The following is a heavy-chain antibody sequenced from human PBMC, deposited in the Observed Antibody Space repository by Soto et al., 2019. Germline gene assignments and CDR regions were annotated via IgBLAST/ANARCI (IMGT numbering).Heavy chain of an antibody. V-gene: IGHV1-8*02. D-gene: IGHD6-6*01. CDR2: MNPNSGNT. J-gene: IGHJ6*03. CDR1: GYTFTSYD. CDR3: ARAQIAARYYYYHMDV. Sequence: ASVKVSCKASGYTFTSYDINWVRQATGQGLEWMGWMNPNSGNTGYAQKFQGRVTMTRNTSIRTAYMELSSLRSEDTAVYYGARAQIAARYYYYHMDVWGKGTTVTVSS.